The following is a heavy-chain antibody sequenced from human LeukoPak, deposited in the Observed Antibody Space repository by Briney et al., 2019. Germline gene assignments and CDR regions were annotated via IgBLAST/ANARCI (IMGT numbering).Heavy chain of an antibody. Sequence: GGSLRLSCAASGFTFSNAWMSWVRQAPGKGLEWVGRIKSKTDGSTTDYAAPVKGRFTISRDDSKNTLYLQMNSLKTEHTAVYYCTTAGGVPAAITDFDYWGQGTLVTVSS. V-gene: IGHV3-15*01. D-gene: IGHD2-2*01. CDR3: TTAGGVPAAITDFDY. CDR2: IKSKTDGSTT. J-gene: IGHJ4*02. CDR1: GFTFSNAW.